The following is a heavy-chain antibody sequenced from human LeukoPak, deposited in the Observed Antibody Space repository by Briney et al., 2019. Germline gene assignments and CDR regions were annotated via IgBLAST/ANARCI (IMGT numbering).Heavy chain of an antibody. CDR2: ISESGDRT. Sequence: PGGSLRLSCVASGFTFSNYGMSWVRQAPGKGLEWVSVISESGDRTYYADVVKGRFTVSRDIAQNTVSLQMSSLRIDDAGVYFCARAIRPMGMITNFDFWGQGTLVTVFS. CDR3: ARAIRPMGMITNFDF. J-gene: IGHJ4*02. CDR1: GFTFSNYG. D-gene: IGHD3-16*01. V-gene: IGHV3-23*01.